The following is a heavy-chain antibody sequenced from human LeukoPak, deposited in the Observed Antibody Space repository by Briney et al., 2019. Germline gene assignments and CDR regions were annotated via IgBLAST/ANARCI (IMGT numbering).Heavy chain of an antibody. J-gene: IGHJ4*02. D-gene: IGHD1-26*01. CDR2: IYTSGST. Sequence: SETLSLTCTVSGGSISSGSYYWSWIRQPAGKGLEWIGRIYTSGSTNYNPSLKSRVTISVDTSKNQFSLKLSSVTAADTAVYYCARDDNEGSGAAHDWGQGTLVTVSS. V-gene: IGHV4-61*02. CDR3: ARDDNEGSGAAHD. CDR1: GGSISSGSYY.